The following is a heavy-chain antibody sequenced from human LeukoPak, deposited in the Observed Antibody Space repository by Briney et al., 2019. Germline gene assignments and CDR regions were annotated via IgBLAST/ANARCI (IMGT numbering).Heavy chain of an antibody. CDR3: AKAKRIAAAGSVFLFDY. J-gene: IGHJ4*02. CDR1: GFTFSSYG. Sequence: PGRSLRLSCAASGFTFSSYGIHWVRQAPGKGLEWVAVIWYDGSNKYYADSVKGRFTISRDNSKNTLYLQMNSLRAEDTAVYYCAKAKRIAAAGSVFLFDYWGQGTLVTVSS. CDR2: IWYDGSNK. V-gene: IGHV3-33*06. D-gene: IGHD6-13*01.